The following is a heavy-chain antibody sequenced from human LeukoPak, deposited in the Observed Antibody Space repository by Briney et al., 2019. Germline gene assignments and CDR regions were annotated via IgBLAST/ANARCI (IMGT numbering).Heavy chain of an antibody. D-gene: IGHD5-24*01. J-gene: IGHJ4*02. Sequence: GGSLRLSCAASGFTFSSDSMNWFRQAPGKGLEWVSSISSSSSYIYYADSVKGRFTISRDNAKNSLYLQMNSLRAEDTAVYYCANNVEMATFDYWGQGTLVTVSS. CDR1: GFTFSSDS. V-gene: IGHV3-21*01. CDR3: ANNVEMATFDY. CDR2: ISSSSSYI.